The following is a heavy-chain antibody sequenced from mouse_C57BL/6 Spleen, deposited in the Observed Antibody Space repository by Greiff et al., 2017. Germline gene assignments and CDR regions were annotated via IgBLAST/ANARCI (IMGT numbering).Heavy chain of an antibody. D-gene: IGHD2-5*01. CDR2: IHPNSGST. J-gene: IGHJ4*01. V-gene: IGHV1-64*01. Sequence: QVQLQQSGAELVKPGASVKLSCKASGYTFTSYWMHWVKQRPGQGLEWIGMIHPNSGSTNYNEKFKSKATLTVDKSSSTAYMQLSSLTSEDSAVYYCAISNYSNLHYYAMDYWGQGTSVTVSS. CDR1: GYTFTSYW. CDR3: AISNYSNLHYYAMDY.